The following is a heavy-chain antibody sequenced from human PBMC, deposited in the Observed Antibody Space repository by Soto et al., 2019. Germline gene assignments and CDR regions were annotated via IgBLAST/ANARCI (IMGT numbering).Heavy chain of an antibody. CDR3: ARGLVGDIVATSDAFDI. D-gene: IGHD5-12*01. CDR1: GGTFSSYT. V-gene: IGHV1-69*02. Sequence: QVQLVQSGAEVKKPGSSVKVSCKASGGTFSSYTISWVRQAPGQGLEWMGRIIPILGIANYAQKFQGRVTIAEDEATGTAYMGLGGLRSGDTGVYYCARGLVGDIVATSDAFDIWGQGTMVTVSS. J-gene: IGHJ3*02. CDR2: IIPILGIA.